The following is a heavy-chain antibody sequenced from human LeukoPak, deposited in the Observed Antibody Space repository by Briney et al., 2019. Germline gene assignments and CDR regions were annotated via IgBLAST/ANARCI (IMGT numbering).Heavy chain of an antibody. CDR1: DGSISSSSYY. CDR3: ARMYSSGWPPYYFDY. D-gene: IGHD6-19*01. V-gene: IGHV4-39*01. J-gene: IGHJ4*02. Sequence: KPSETLSLTCTVSDGSISSSSYYWGWIRQPPGKGLEWIGSIYYSGSTYYNPSLKSRVTISVDTSKNQFSLKLSSATAADTAVYYCARMYSSGWPPYYFDYWGQGTLVTVSS. CDR2: IYYSGST.